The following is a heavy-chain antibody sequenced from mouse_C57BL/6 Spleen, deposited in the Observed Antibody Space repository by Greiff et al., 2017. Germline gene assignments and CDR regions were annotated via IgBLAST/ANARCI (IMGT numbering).Heavy chain of an antibody. J-gene: IGHJ2*01. Sequence: QVQLQQPGAELVRPGSSVKLSCKASGYTFTSYWMHLVKQRPIQGLEWIVNIDPSDSETHYNQKFKDKATLTVDKSSSTAYLQLSSLTSEDSAVYYCASIYYGNYSYYFDYWGQGTTLTVSS. D-gene: IGHD2-1*01. CDR3: ASIYYGNYSYYFDY. CDR1: GYTFTSYW. V-gene: IGHV1-52*01. CDR2: IDPSDSET.